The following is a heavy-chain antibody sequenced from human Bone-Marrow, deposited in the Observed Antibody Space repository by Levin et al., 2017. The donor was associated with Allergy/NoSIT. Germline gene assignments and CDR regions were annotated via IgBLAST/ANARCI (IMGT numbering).Heavy chain of an antibody. V-gene: IGHV3-30*03. J-gene: IGHJ6*02. D-gene: IGHD3-9*01. CDR2: VSYYGSHK. CDR3: AGGRKVTGSNIYYLMDV. Sequence: GESLKISCSASEFIFITYAMHWVRQAPGKGLEWVAVVSYYGSHKYYADSVKGRFPISRDNSKKTLYLQMNSLRGDDTAVYYWAGGRKVTGSNIYYLMDVWGQGTTVTVSS. CDR1: EFIFITYA.